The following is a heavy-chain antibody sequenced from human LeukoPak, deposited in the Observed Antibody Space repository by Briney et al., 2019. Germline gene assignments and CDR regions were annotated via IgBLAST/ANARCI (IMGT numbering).Heavy chain of an antibody. CDR1: GYTFTSYG. D-gene: IGHD2-2*03. Sequence: ASVKVSCKASGYTFTSYGISWVRQAPGRGLEWIGWISAYNGNTNYAQKLQGRVTMTTDTSTSTAYMELRSLRSDDTAVYYCARDHLDIVVVPAAPGVDYWGQGTLVTVSS. J-gene: IGHJ4*02. CDR3: ARDHLDIVVVPAAPGVDY. CDR2: ISAYNGNT. V-gene: IGHV1-18*01.